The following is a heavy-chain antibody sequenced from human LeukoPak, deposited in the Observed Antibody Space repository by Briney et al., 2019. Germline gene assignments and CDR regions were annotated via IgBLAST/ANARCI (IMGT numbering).Heavy chain of an antibody. D-gene: IGHD1-26*01. J-gene: IGHJ6*03. CDR1: SGSISTSNYY. CDR2: IFYSGST. CDR3: ARGGGIVGATRPYYYYYYMDV. Sequence: PSETLSLTCTVSSGSISTSNYYWGWVRQPPGKALEWIGNIFYSGSTYYSPSLKSRVTISVDTSKNQFSLKLSSVTAADTAVYYCARGGGIVGATRPYYYYYYMDVWGKGTTVTISS. V-gene: IGHV4-39*07.